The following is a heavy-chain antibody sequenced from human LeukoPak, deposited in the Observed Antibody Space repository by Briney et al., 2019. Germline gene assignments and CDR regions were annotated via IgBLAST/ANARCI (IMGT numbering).Heavy chain of an antibody. CDR1: GGSISSGGYY. J-gene: IGHJ4*02. D-gene: IGHD1-26*01. Sequence: SQTLSLTCTVSGGSISSGGYYWSWIRQHPGKGLEWIGYIYYSGSTYYNPSLKSRVTISVDTSKNQFSLKLSSVTAADTAVYYCARDPVDSGSYDEGDYWGQGTLVTVSS. CDR2: IYYSGST. CDR3: ARDPVDSGSYDEGDY. V-gene: IGHV4-31*03.